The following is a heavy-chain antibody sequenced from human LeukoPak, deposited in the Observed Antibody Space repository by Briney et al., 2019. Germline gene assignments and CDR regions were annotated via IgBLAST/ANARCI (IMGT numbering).Heavy chain of an antibody. Sequence: PGGSLRLSCAASGFTFSSYGTHWVRQAPGKGLEWVAVISYDGSNKYYADSVKGRFTISRDNAKNSLYLQMNSLRAEDTAVYYCARGMVFNYYDSSGYYQWFDPWGQGTLVTVSS. V-gene: IGHV3-30*03. D-gene: IGHD3-22*01. CDR1: GFTFSSYG. CDR3: ARGMVFNYYDSSGYYQWFDP. J-gene: IGHJ5*02. CDR2: ISYDGSNK.